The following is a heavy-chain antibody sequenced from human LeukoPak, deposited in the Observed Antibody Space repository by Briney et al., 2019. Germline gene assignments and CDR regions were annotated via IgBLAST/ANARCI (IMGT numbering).Heavy chain of an antibody. D-gene: IGHD2-15*01. CDR1: GLPLSIYA. CDR3: AKDLCSGGSCYVADY. CDR2: IIGSGGST. Sequence: GGSLRLSCAASGLPLSIYAMSWVRQPPRKWLEWVSAIIGSGGSTYYAASVKGRFTISRDNSKNTLYLQMNSLRAEDTAVYYCAKDLCSGGSCYVADYWGQGTLVTVSS. V-gene: IGHV3-23*01. J-gene: IGHJ4*02.